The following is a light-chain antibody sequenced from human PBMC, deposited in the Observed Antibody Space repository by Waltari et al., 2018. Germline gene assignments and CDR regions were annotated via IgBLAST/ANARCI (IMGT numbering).Light chain of an antibody. J-gene: IGKJ4*01. CDR3: QQSGTSPLT. CDR1: RSVSSSY. V-gene: IGKV3-20*01. CDR2: GAS. Sequence: CRTSRSVSSSYFALYKQKPGQPPSLLIYGASSRATGIPDRFSGSGSGTDFTLTISRLEPEDFAVYYCQQSGTSPLTFGGGTKVAIK.